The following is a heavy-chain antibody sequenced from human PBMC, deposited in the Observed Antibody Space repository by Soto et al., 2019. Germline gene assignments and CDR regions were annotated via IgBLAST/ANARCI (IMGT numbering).Heavy chain of an antibody. V-gene: IGHV3-74*01. CDR3: ATVGTGSYNWLDP. CDR2: INGDGSRT. D-gene: IGHD1-26*01. Sequence: EVQLVESGGGLVQPGGSLRLSCAASGFTFSNNWMHWVRQAPGKGLVWVSRINGDGSRTNYADSVRGRFTISRDNAKNTRFLQMNGLRAEDTAVYYCATVGTGSYNWLDPWGQGTLVTVSS. J-gene: IGHJ5*02. CDR1: GFTFSNNW.